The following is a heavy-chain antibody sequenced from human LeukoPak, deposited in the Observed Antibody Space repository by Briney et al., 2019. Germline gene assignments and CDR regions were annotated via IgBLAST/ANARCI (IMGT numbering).Heavy chain of an antibody. Sequence: ASVRVSCKASGYTFTGYYMHWVRQAPGQGLEWMGWINPNSGGTNYAQKFQGWVTMTRDTSISTAYMELSRLRSDDTAVYYCAREASSGNWFDPWGQGTLVTVSS. V-gene: IGHV1-2*04. CDR2: INPNSGGT. CDR1: GYTFTGYY. J-gene: IGHJ5*02. CDR3: AREASSGNWFDP. D-gene: IGHD6-19*01.